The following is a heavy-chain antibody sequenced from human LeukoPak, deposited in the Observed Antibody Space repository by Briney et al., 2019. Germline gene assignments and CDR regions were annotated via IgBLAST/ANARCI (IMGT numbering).Heavy chain of an antibody. Sequence: PSETLSLTCTVPGGSISSYYWSWIRQPPGKGLEWIGYMYFGGSSNYNPSLKSRVTISIDTSKNQFSLKLSSVTAADTAVYYCARAPFYGGNSGAFDIWGQGTMVTVSS. CDR2: MYFGGSS. CDR3: ARAPFYGGNSGAFDI. J-gene: IGHJ3*02. V-gene: IGHV4-59*01. D-gene: IGHD4-23*01. CDR1: GGSISSYY.